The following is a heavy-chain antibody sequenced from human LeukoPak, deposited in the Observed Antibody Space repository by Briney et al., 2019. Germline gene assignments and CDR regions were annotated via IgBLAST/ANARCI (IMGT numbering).Heavy chain of an antibody. Sequence: AESLTLSCAASGCTFSTYGMNWVRLPPGKGLEWVAFIWYDGSYRYNADPVTSRFTITRDNPKNTPYLQTNSPRTEDTAMYYTPKGIRGHNVVVTPSYYTDVSGKGTTLTVS. CDR1: GCTFSTYG. CDR2: IWYDGSYR. CDR3: PKGIRGHNVVVTPSYYTDV. V-gene: IGHV3-30*02. J-gene: IGHJ6*03. D-gene: IGHD2-21*02.